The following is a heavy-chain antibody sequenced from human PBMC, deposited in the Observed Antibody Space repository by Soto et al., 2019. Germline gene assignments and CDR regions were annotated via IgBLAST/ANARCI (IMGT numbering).Heavy chain of an antibody. J-gene: IGHJ6*02. D-gene: IGHD6-13*01. CDR1: GGSISSGGYY. CDR3: ARGGREQQLPKRYYYYGMDV. V-gene: IGHV4-31*03. CDR2: IYYGGST. Sequence: QVQLQESGPGLVKPSQTLSLTCTVSGGSISSGGYYWSWIRQHPGKGLEWIGYIYYGGSTYYNPSLKSRVTISVDTSKNQFSLKLSSVTAADTAVYYCARGGREQQLPKRYYYYGMDVWGQGTTVTVSS.